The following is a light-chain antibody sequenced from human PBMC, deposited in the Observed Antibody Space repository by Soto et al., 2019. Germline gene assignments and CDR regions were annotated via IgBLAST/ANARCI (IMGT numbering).Light chain of an antibody. CDR3: SSYTSSSTFV. J-gene: IGLJ7*01. CDR1: SSDIGAYNY. CDR2: EVS. V-gene: IGLV2-14*01. Sequence: QSVLTQPASVSGSPGQSITISCTGTSSDIGAYNYVSWSQQHPGKAPQLIIYEVSNRPSGVSNRFSGSKSGNTASLTISGLQAEDEADYYCSSYTSSSTFVFGTGTQLTVL.